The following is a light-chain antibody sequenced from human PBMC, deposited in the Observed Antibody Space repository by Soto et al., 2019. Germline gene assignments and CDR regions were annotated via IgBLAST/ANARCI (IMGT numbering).Light chain of an antibody. CDR3: LQHNTYPLS. CDR1: QSISSY. CDR2: DAS. V-gene: IGKV1-5*01. J-gene: IGKJ4*01. Sequence: DFQMTQSPSSLSASVGDRVTITCPASQSISSYLNWYQQKPGKAPKLLIYDASSLESGVPSRFSGSGSGTEFTLTISSLQPDDFATYYCLQHNTYPLSFGGGTKVDI.